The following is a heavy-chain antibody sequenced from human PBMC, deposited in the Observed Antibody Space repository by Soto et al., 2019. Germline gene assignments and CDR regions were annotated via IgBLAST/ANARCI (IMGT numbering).Heavy chain of an antibody. CDR3: AAVTASCSGTTCQIYP. J-gene: IGHJ5*02. CDR2: VFHSGTT. V-gene: IGHV4-4*02. Sequence: QVHLQESGPGLVEPSGTLSLTCAVSGASISSNYWWTWVRQSPTKGLEWIGEVFHSGTTNYNPSLKSLVTISGEKSNNQVSLKLTSVPAADPAVYYCAAVTASCSGTTCQIYPWGQGTLVTVCS. D-gene: IGHD2-2*01. CDR1: GASISSNYW.